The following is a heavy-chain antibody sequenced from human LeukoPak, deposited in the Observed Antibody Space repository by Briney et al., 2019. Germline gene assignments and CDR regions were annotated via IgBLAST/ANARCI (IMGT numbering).Heavy chain of an antibody. V-gene: IGHV3-21*01. J-gene: IGHJ4*02. Sequence: PGGSLRLSCAASGFTFSSYSMNWVRQAPGKGLEWVSSISSSRSYIYYGDSVKGRFTISRDNAKNTLYLQMNSLRAEDTAVYYCAKVPYYDSSGKYYFDYWGQGTLVTVSS. CDR1: GFTFSSYS. D-gene: IGHD3-22*01. CDR2: ISSSRSYI. CDR3: AKVPYYDSSGKYYFDY.